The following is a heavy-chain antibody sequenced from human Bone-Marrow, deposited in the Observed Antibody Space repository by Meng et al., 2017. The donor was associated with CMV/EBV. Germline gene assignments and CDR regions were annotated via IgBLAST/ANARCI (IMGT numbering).Heavy chain of an antibody. CDR3: ARHCSSTSCYDY. D-gene: IGHD2-2*01. CDR2: VFYSGST. J-gene: IGHJ4*02. CDR1: GDSIISSYYY. Sequence: SETLSLTCTVSGDSIISSYYYWGWIRQPPGKGLEWIGNVFYSGSTYYNPSLRSRVTISVDTSKNQFSLKLTSVTAADTAVYYCARHCSSTSCYDYWGQGTLVTVSS. V-gene: IGHV4-39*01.